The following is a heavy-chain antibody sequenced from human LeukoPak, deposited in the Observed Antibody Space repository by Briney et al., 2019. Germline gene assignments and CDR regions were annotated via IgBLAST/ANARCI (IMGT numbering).Heavy chain of an antibody. CDR3: AKDALGPITGTRFDP. Sequence: GGSLRLSCAASGFTVSSNYMSWVRQAPGKGLEWVSAISGSGGSTYYADSVKGRFTISRDNSKNTLYLQMNSLRAEDTAVYYCAKDALGPITGTRFDPWGQGTLVTVSS. CDR2: ISGSGGST. CDR1: GFTVSSNY. J-gene: IGHJ5*02. D-gene: IGHD1-7*01. V-gene: IGHV3-23*01.